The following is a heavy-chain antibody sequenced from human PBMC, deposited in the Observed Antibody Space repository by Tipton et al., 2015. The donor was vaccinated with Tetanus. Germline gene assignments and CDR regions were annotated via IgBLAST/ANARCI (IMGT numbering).Heavy chain of an antibody. CDR2: IHHSGLA. J-gene: IGHJ3*02. Sequence: LRLSCTVSGDSVSTGNFYWSWIRQPPGKGLEWIAFIHHSGLAFSKPSLKSRVSISIDTSQNQFSLRLASVTAADTAVYFCARNVYTVTNDAFDIWGHGTLVNVSS. D-gene: IGHD4-11*01. CDR1: GDSVSTGNFY. V-gene: IGHV4-30-4*01. CDR3: ARNVYTVTNDAFDI.